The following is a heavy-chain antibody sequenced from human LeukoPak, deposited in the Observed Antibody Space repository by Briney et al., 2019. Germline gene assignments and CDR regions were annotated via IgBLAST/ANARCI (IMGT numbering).Heavy chain of an antibody. V-gene: IGHV3-23*01. CDR3: AKGHCGSSSCYADFDY. CDR1: GFTFSSYA. D-gene: IGHD2-2*01. Sequence: GGSLRLSCAASGFTFSSYAMSWVRQAPGKGLEWVSAISGSGGSTYYADSVKGRFTISRDNSKNTLYLQMNSLRAEDTAVYYCAKGHCGSSSCYADFDYWGQGTLVTVSS. CDR2: ISGSGGST. J-gene: IGHJ4*02.